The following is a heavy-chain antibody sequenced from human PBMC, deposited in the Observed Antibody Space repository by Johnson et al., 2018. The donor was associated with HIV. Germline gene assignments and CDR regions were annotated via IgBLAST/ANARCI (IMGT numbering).Heavy chain of an antibody. CDR2: IGTAGDT. CDR3: ATEMGDSRSWYLTTLRAFDI. Sequence: VQLVESGGGLVQPGGSLRLSCAASGFTFSTYDMHWVRQTTGKRLEWVSAIGTAGDTYYPGSVEGRFTISRDNPKNSLSLQMNSLRAEDTALYYCATEMGDSRSWYLTTLRAFDIWCHGTLVTVSS. D-gene: IGHD6-13*01. CDR1: GFTFSTYD. J-gene: IGHJ3*02. V-gene: IGHV3-13*01.